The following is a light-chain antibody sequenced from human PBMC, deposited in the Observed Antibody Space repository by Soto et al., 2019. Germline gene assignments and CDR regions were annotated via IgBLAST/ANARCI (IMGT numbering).Light chain of an antibody. CDR2: EVT. J-gene: IGLJ3*02. CDR3: SSYAGYNNPPLV. CDR1: SSDVGGYNY. V-gene: IGLV2-8*01. Sequence: QSVLTQPPSASGSPGQSVTISCTGTSSDVGGYNYVSWYQQHPGKAPRLMIYEVTKRPSGVPDRFSGSKSGNTASLTVSGLQAEDEADYYCSSYAGYNNPPLVFGGGTKLTVL.